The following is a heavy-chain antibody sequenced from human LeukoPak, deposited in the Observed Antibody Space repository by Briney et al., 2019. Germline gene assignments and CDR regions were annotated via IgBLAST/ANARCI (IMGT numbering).Heavy chain of an antibody. CDR3: AKDYRYYGSGSHMDV. D-gene: IGHD3-10*01. Sequence: GGSLRLSCAASGFTFSSYGMHWVRQAPGKGLEWVAFIRYDGSNKYYADSVKGRFTISRDNSKNTLYLQMNSLRAEDTAVYYCAKDYRYYGSGSHMDVWGKGTTVTVSS. J-gene: IGHJ6*03. CDR2: IRYDGSNK. CDR1: GFTFSSYG. V-gene: IGHV3-30*02.